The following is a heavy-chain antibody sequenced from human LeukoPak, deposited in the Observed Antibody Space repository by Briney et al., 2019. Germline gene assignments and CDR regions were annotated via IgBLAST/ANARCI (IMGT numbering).Heavy chain of an antibody. J-gene: IGHJ4*02. V-gene: IGHV1-18*01. Sequence: ASVKASCKASGYTFTSYGISWVRQAPGQGLEWMGWISAYNGNTNYAQKLQGRVTMTTDTSTSTAYMELRSLRSDDTAVYYCARTSTDYRYSSSLFDYWGQGTLVTVSS. CDR3: ARTSTDYRYSSSLFDY. CDR2: ISAYNGNT. D-gene: IGHD6-13*01. CDR1: GYTFTSYG.